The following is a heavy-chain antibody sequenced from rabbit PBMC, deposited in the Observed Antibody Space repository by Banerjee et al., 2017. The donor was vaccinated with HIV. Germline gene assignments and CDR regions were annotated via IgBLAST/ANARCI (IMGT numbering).Heavy chain of an antibody. D-gene: IGHD4-1*01. CDR3: ARDLAGVIGWKFGL. Sequence: QEQLKETGGGLVQPGGSLTLSCTASGIDFSSYYMSWVRQAPGKGLELIACIYTNSGNTWYASWVNGRFTISRSTSLNTVDLEMTSLTAADTATYFCARDLAGVIGWKFGLWGQGTLVTVS. J-gene: IGHJ4*01. V-gene: IGHV1S43*01. CDR2: IYTNSGNT. CDR1: GIDFSSYY.